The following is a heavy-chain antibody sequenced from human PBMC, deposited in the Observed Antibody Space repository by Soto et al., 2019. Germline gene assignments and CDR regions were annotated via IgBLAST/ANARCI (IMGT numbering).Heavy chain of an antibody. CDR2: IYYSGST. Sequence: SETLSLTCTVSGGSISSSSYYWGWIRQPPGKGLEWIGSIYYSGSTYYNPSLKSRVTISVDTSKNQFSLKLSFVTAADTAVYYCARRYCSSTSCSNPRKAFDYWGQGTLVTVSS. CDR3: ARRYCSSTSCSNPRKAFDY. V-gene: IGHV4-39*01. J-gene: IGHJ4*02. D-gene: IGHD2-2*01. CDR1: GGSISSSSYY.